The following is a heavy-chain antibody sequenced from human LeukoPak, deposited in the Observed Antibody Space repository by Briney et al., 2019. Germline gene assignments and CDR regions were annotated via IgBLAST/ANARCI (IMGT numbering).Heavy chain of an antibody. CDR3: AKAVYGDFQSTVDY. V-gene: IGHV3-9*01. CDR2: VSWNSGNV. CDR1: GFSFEDYA. J-gene: IGHJ4*02. D-gene: IGHD4-17*01. Sequence: GRSLRLSCAASGFSFEDYAMHWVRQPPGKGLEWVSGVSWNSGNVGYADSVKGRFTISRDNAKNSLYLQMSSLRAEDTALYYCAKAVYGDFQSTVDYWGRGTLVTAPS.